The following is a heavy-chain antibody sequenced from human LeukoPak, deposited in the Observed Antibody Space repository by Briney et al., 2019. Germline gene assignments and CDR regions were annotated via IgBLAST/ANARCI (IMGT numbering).Heavy chain of an antibody. CDR2: IKSDGSSS. CDR3: ARDRVAATPVDYYYYYGMDV. D-gene: IGHD2-15*01. CDR1: GFTFSSYFW. V-gene: IGHV3-74*01. J-gene: IGHJ6*02. Sequence: GGSLRLSCAASGFTFSSYFWMHWVRQGPGKGLVWVSRIKSDGSSSTYADSVKGRFTISRDNAKNTLYLQMNSLRAEDTAVYYCARDRVAATPVDYYYYYGMDVWGQGTTVTVSS.